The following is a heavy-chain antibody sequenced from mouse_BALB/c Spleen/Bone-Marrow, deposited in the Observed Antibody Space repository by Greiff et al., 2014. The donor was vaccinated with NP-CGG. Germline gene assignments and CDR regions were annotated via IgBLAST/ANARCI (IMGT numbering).Heavy chain of an antibody. D-gene: IGHD2-1*01. CDR1: GFSLNDYG. CDR2: IWGGGST. V-gene: IGHV2-6-5*01. J-gene: IGHJ1*01. Sequence: QVQLKHSGPGLVAPSQSLSITCTVSGFSLNDYGVSWIRQPLGKGLEWLGVIWGGGSTYYNSALKSRLSISKDNSKSQVFLKMNSLQTVDTAMYYCAKQYGNYDWYFDVWGAGTTVTVSS. CDR3: AKQYGNYDWYFDV.